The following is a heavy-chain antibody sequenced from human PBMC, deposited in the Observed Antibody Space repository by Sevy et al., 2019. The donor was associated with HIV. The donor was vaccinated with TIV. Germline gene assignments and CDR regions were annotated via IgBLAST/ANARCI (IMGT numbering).Heavy chain of an antibody. Sequence: GGSLRLSCAASGFTFSRYSMNWVRQAPGKGLEWVSAIYSGGNTYYADSVKGRFTISRDNSKNTVYLQMNGLRAEDTAVYYCARETVSGYNLWGQGTLVTVSS. D-gene: IGHD5-12*01. CDR2: IYSGGNT. V-gene: IGHV3-53*01. CDR3: ARETVSGYNL. CDR1: GFTFSRYS. J-gene: IGHJ4*02.